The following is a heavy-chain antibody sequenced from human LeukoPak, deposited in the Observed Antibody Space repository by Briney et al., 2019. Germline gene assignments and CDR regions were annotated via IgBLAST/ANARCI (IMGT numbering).Heavy chain of an antibody. CDR3: ARVHNWTLSGVYYYYYMDV. Sequence: SVKVSCKASGGIFSSYAISWVRQAPGQGLEWMGRIIPIFGTANYAQKFQGRVTITADKSTGTAYMELSSLRSEDTAVYYFARVHNWTLSGVYYYYYMDVWGKGTTVTVSS. V-gene: IGHV1-69*06. D-gene: IGHD1-20*01. CDR1: GGIFSSYA. J-gene: IGHJ6*03. CDR2: IIPIFGTA.